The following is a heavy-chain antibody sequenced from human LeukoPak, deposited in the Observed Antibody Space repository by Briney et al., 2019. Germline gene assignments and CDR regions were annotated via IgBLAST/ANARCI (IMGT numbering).Heavy chain of an antibody. CDR2: ISYDGSNK. V-gene: IGHV3-30*18. CDR3: AKAPNYGRDCSGGSCYLDV. J-gene: IGHJ6*02. Sequence: GGSLRLSCAASGFTFSSYGMHWVRQAPGKGLEWVAVISYDGSNKYYADSVKGRFTISRDNSKNTLYLQMNSLGAEDTAVYYCAKAPNYGRDCSGGSCYLDVWGQGTTVTVSS. D-gene: IGHD2-15*01. CDR1: GFTFSSYG.